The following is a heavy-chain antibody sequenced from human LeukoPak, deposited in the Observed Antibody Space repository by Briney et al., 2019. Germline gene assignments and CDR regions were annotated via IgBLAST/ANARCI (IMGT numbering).Heavy chain of an antibody. J-gene: IGHJ5*02. Sequence: GASVRACCKPAGYIFTLYYMHWVRESPGQGLEWMGTINPSGGSTHYAQRFQGRVTMTRDTSTSTVDMELSSLRSEDTAVYYCARGYCSSTSCYAWFDPWGQGTLVTVSS. V-gene: IGHV1-46*01. D-gene: IGHD2-2*01. CDR3: ARGYCSSTSCYAWFDP. CDR1: GYIFTLYY. CDR2: INPSGGST.